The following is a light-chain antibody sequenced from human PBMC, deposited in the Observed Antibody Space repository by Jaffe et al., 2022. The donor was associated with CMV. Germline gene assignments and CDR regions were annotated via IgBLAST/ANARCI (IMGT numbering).Light chain of an antibody. Sequence: DIVLTQSPGTLSLSPGERATLSCRASQSVSSNYLAWYQQKTGQAPRLLIYGASRRATDIPDRFSGSGSGTDFTLTISRLEPEDFAVFYCQQYGVSPWTFGQGTTVEIK. J-gene: IGKJ1*01. CDR1: QSVSSNY. CDR3: QQYGVSPWT. V-gene: IGKV3-20*01. CDR2: GAS.